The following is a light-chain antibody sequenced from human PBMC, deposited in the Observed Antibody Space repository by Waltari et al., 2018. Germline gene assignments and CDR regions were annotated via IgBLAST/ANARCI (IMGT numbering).Light chain of an antibody. CDR3: CSYSGSYTFQWV. Sequence: HSALTQPRPVSGPPGQPVPIPSPGTSSVVGVYNLVPWHQFHQGKAPKLMVYDFTKRPSGVPDRFSGSKSGNTASLTISGLQAEDEADYYCCSYSGSYTFQWVFGGGTKLTVL. V-gene: IGLV2-11*01. CDR2: DFT. CDR1: SSVVGVYNL. J-gene: IGLJ3*02.